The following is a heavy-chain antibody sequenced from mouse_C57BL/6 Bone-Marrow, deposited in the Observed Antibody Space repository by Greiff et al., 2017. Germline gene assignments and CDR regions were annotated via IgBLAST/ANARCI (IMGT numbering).Heavy chain of an antibody. CDR3: ARDNYSWAWFAY. D-gene: IGHD1-3*01. V-gene: IGHV1-9*01. Sequence: QVQLQQSGAELMKPGASVKLSCKATGYTFTGYWIEWVKQRPGHGLEWIGGILPGSGGTNYNEKFKGKATFTADTASNTAYMQLSSLTTEDTAIYYCARDNYSWAWFAYWGQGTLVTVSA. J-gene: IGHJ3*01. CDR2: ILPGSGGT. CDR1: GYTFTGYW.